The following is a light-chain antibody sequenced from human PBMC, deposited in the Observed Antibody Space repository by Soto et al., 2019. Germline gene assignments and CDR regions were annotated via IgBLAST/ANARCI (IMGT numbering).Light chain of an antibody. J-gene: IGKJ4*01. CDR3: QQYNNWLPVT. CDR1: QSVSSN. Sequence: EIVMTQSPATLSVSPGERATLSCRASQSVSSNLACYQQKPGQGPRLLIYGASTRATGIPARFSGSGSGTEFTLTISSLQSEDFAVYYCQQYNNWLPVTFGGGTKVDIK. V-gene: IGKV3-15*01. CDR2: GAS.